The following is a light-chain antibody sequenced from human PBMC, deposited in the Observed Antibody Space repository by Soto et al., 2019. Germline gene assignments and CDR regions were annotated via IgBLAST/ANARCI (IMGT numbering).Light chain of an antibody. CDR2: GVS. CDR3: QDLASPQWT. J-gene: IGKJ1*01. CDR1: QSFSSY. V-gene: IGKV3-11*01. Sequence: EILLTQSPATLSLSPGGRATLSFRASQSFSSYLAWYQHRPDQPPRLLIYGVSMRADCIPDRFSGSGSGSDFTLTINRLEPADFALYYCQDLASPQWTFGQGTTV.